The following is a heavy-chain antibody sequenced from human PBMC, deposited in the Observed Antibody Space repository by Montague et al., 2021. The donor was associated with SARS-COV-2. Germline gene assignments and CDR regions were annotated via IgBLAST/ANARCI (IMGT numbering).Heavy chain of an antibody. Sequence: SETLSLTCTVSGGSFNNYYWSWIRQPPGKGLEWIGHINHSGSTNYNPSLKSRVTISVDTSKNQFSLKLRSMTAADTAVYYCARGRVGMTLLLVVIWYSYYLDDWGQGTLVTVSS. CDR3: ARGRVGMTLLLVVIWYSYYLDD. J-gene: IGHJ4*02. D-gene: IGHD3-22*01. CDR2: INHSGST. CDR1: GGSFNNYY. V-gene: IGHV4-34*01.